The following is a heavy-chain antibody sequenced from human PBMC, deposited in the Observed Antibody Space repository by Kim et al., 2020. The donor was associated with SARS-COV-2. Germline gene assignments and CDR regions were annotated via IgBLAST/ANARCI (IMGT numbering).Heavy chain of an antibody. V-gene: IGHV4-59*01. Sequence: SETLSLTCSVSGGSLSGFYWSWIRQSPGRGLEWIGYIYGSGATDYNPSLKSRVAISLDSSKNQFSLKLSSVTAADTAVYYCARLYSFDSSGHYNGYDYWGQGTLVTVSS. CDR1: GGSLSGFY. J-gene: IGHJ4*02. CDR3: ARLYSFDSSGHYNGYDY. CDR2: IYGSGAT. D-gene: IGHD3-22*01.